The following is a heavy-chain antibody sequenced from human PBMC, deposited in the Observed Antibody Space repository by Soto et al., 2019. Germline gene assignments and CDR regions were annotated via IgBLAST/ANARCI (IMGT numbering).Heavy chain of an antibody. Sequence: EVQLVESGGGLVPPGGSLSLSCAASGFTFSSYWMSWFRQAPGKGLEWVANIKQDGSEKNYVDSVKGRFTISRDNAKNSLYLQMNCLKDEDTAVYYCCHTWMGGKGTLVTVSS. V-gene: IGHV3-7*01. J-gene: IGHJ4*02. CDR3: CHTWM. CDR2: IKQDGSEK. D-gene: IGHD5-12*01. CDR1: GFTFSSYW.